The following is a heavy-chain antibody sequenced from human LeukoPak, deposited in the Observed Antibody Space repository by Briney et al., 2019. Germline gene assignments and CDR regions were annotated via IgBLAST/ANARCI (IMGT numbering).Heavy chain of an antibody. D-gene: IGHD6-13*01. CDR1: GLTFSSYA. CDR2: ISGSGVST. J-gene: IGHJ4*02. V-gene: IGHV3-23*01. Sequence: GGSLRLSCAASGLTFSSYAMSWVRQAPGKGLEWVSAISGSGVSTYYADSVKGRFTISRDNSKNALYLQMNSLRAEDTAVYYCAKDTPDGVAAAPDDYYFDYWGQGTLVTVSS. CDR3: AKDTPDGVAAAPDDYYFDY.